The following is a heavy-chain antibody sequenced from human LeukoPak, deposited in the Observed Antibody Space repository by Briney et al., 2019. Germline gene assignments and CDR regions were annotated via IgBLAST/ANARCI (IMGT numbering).Heavy chain of an antibody. D-gene: IGHD4-23*01. CDR3: AKDLHGGYSSDY. V-gene: IGHV3-30*02. CDR1: GFTFNNFG. Sequence: PGGSLRLSCAASGFTFNNFGMHWVRQAPGKGLEWVSFIGYEGVHKYYADSVKARFTISKDNSKATLYLQMNSLRPEDTAVYYCAKDLHGGYSSDYWGQGTLVTVFS. CDR2: IGYEGVHK. J-gene: IGHJ4*02.